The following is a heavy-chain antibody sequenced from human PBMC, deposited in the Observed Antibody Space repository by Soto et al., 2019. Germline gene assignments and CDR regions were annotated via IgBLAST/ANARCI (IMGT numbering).Heavy chain of an antibody. CDR3: ARGQVGRDTIFGVVILSRKSWGWFAP. Sequence: SETLSLTCAVYGGSFSGYYWSWIRQPPGKGLEWIGEINHSGSTNYNPSLKSRVTISVDTSKNQFSLKLSSVTAADTAVYYCARGQVGRDTIFGVVILSRKSWGWFAPWGQGTLVT. D-gene: IGHD3-3*01. CDR2: INHSGST. V-gene: IGHV4-34*01. J-gene: IGHJ5*02. CDR1: GGSFSGYY.